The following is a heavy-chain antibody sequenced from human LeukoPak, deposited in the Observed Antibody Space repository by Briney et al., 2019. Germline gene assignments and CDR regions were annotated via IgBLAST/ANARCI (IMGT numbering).Heavy chain of an antibody. V-gene: IGHV4-4*07. CDR1: GGSISGYY. CDR2: IYTSGST. D-gene: IGHD2-2*01. CDR3: ARVGGYCSSSTCYGFDY. Sequence: SETLSLTCTVSGGSISGYYWSWIRQPAGKGLEWIGRIYTSGSTNYNSSLKSRVTMSVGTSKNQFSLKLSSVTAADTAVYYCARVGGYCSSSTCYGFDYWGQGTLVTVSS. J-gene: IGHJ4*02.